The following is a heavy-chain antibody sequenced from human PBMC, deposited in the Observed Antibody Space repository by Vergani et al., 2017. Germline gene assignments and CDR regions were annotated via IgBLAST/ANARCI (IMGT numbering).Heavy chain of an antibody. J-gene: IGHJ4*02. Sequence: QVQLVESGGGVVQPGRSLRLSCSASGFTFSNYGMHWVRQAPGKGLEWVSGISGSGGSTHYADSVKGRFTISRDNAKNSLYLQMKSLRAEDTALYHCAKGVSYSNALFDYWGQGTLVTVSS. D-gene: IGHD5-18*01. CDR2: ISGSGGST. CDR3: AKGVSYSNALFDY. CDR1: GFTFSNYG. V-gene: IGHV3-NL1*01.